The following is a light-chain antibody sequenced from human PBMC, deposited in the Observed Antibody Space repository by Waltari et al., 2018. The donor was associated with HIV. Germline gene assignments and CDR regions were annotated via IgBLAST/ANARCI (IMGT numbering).Light chain of an antibody. CDR1: SSDIGSYNR. J-gene: IGLJ3*02. CDR2: EVT. V-gene: IGLV2-18*02. Sequence: QSTLTQPPSVSGSLGQSVTIACSGTSSDIGSYNRVSWYQQPPGTAPKLILYEVTNRPSGVAGRFSGSKSGHTASRTISGRQAEDEADYYCSSYTTSSTGVFGGGTQLTGL. CDR3: SSYTTSSTGV.